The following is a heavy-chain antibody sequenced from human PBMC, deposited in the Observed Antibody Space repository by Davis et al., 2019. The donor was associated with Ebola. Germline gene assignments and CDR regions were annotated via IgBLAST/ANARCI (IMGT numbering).Heavy chain of an antibody. Sequence: GSLRLSCTVSGGSISSSSYYWGWIRQPPGKGLEWIGSIYYSGSTYYNPSLKSRVTISVDTSKNQFSLKLSSVTAADTAVYYCARGYCSSTSCYDYYYGMDVWGKGTTVTVSS. V-gene: IGHV4-39*01. CDR2: IYYSGST. J-gene: IGHJ6*04. CDR1: GGSISSSSYY. CDR3: ARGYCSSTSCYDYYYGMDV. D-gene: IGHD2-2*01.